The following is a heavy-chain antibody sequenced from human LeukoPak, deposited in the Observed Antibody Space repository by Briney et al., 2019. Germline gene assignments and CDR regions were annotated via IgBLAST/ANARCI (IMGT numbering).Heavy chain of an antibody. Sequence: GGSLRLSCAASGFIFTDYYVSWIRQAPGKGLEWVSYISVTSGYTNYADSVKGRFTISRDNAKNSLYLQMSSLRAEDTAIYYCARDRDSGYCTNGVCYPSSFYLWGRGTLVTVSS. J-gene: IGHJ4*02. D-gene: IGHD2-8*01. CDR2: ISVTSGYT. V-gene: IGHV3-11*06. CDR3: ARDRDSGYCTNGVCYPSSFYL. CDR1: GFIFTDYY.